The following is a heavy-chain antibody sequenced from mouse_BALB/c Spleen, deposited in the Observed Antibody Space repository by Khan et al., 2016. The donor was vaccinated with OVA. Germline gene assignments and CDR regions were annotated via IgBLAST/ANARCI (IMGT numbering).Heavy chain of an antibody. CDR2: INPSTGYT. CDR1: GYTFTSYW. CDR3: TIYYYGSSPDY. D-gene: IGHD1-1*01. Sequence: QVQLKQSGAELAKPGASVKMFCKASGYTFTSYWMHWVKQRPGQGLEWIGYINPSTGYTEYNQKFKDKATLTADKSSSTAYMQLSSLTSEDSAVYYCTIYYYGSSPDYWGQGTTLTVSS. J-gene: IGHJ2*01. V-gene: IGHV1-7*01.